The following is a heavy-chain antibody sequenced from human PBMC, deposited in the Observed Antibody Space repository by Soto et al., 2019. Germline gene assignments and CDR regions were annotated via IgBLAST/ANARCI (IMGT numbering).Heavy chain of an antibody. CDR2: ISYDGISQ. J-gene: IGHJ6*02. D-gene: IGHD2-2*02. CDR3: ESDCSSHTCYRQGGMDV. CDR1: GFSLNSYA. V-gene: IGHV3-30-3*01. Sequence: QVQLVESGGGVVQPGRSLTLSCAASGFSLNSYAMHWVRQAPGKGLEWVAVISYDGISQFYGDSVKGRFTISRDNSKNTVYLQMDSLRTEDTAVYYCESDCSSHTCYRQGGMDVWGQGTTVTVSS.